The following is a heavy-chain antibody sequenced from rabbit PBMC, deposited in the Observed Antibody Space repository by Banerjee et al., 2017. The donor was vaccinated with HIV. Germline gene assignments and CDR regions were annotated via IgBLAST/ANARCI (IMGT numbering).Heavy chain of an antibody. Sequence: QSLEESGGGLVKPEGSLTLTCKASGFDLSSYYYMCWVRQAPGKGLEWIGCIDTGSSGSTYYANWAKGRFTISKASSTTVTLQMTSLTAADTATYFCARVSDGWNLWGPGTLVTVS. CDR1: GFDLSSYYY. V-gene: IGHV1S40*01. J-gene: IGHJ4*01. CDR2: IDTGSSGST. D-gene: IGHD6-1*01. CDR3: ARVSDGWNL.